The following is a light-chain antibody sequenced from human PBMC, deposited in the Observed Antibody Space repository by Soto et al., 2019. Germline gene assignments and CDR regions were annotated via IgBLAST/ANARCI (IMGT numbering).Light chain of an antibody. V-gene: IGKV1-5*01. CDR2: DAS. Sequence: DIHMTQSPSTLSASVGDRVTITCRASQSISSWLAWYQQKPGKAPKLLIYDASSLESGVPSRFSGSGSGTDVTLTISSLQPDDFATYYCQQYNSYSLYSFGQGTKLEIK. J-gene: IGKJ2*01. CDR1: QSISSW. CDR3: QQYNSYSLYS.